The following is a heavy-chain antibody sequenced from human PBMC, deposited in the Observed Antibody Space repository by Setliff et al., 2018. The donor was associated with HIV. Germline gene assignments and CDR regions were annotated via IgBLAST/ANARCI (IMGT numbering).Heavy chain of an antibody. D-gene: IGHD3-10*01. V-gene: IGHV1-69*05. Sequence: SVKVSCKASGGTLSSYAVSWVRQAPGQGLEWMGGIIPMFGTADYAQKFQDRLTITTDESTSTAYMDLRSLRSEDTAVYYCARLVWFGEGGGVWGQGTTVTVSS. CDR3: ARLVWFGEGGGV. CDR2: IIPMFGTA. J-gene: IGHJ6*02. CDR1: GGTLSSYA.